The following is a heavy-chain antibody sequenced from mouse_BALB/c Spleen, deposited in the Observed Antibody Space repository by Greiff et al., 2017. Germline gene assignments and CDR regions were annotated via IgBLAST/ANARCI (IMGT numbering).Heavy chain of an antibody. CDR1: GYTFTSYW. Sequence: ELVRPGASVKLSCKASGYTFTSYWINWIKQRPGQGLEWIGRIAPGSGSTYYNEMFKGKATLTVDTSSSTAYIQLSSLSSEDSAVYFCARSEHGAYWGQGTLVTVSA. CDR3: ARSEHGAY. CDR2: IAPGSGST. J-gene: IGHJ3*01. V-gene: IGHV1S41*01.